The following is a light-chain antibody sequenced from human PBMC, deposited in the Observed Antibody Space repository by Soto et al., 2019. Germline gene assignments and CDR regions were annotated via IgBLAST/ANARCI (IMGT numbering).Light chain of an antibody. CDR1: SSDVGGNDY. Sequence: QPVLTQPPSASGSPGQSVTVSCTGTSSDVGGNDYVSWYQQHPGKAPKVIIYEVTKRPSGVPDRFFGSKSGSTASLTVSGLQAEDEAVYYCCSYTVGDTVVFGGGTKLTV. CDR2: EVT. J-gene: IGLJ2*01. V-gene: IGLV2-8*01. CDR3: CSYTVGDTVV.